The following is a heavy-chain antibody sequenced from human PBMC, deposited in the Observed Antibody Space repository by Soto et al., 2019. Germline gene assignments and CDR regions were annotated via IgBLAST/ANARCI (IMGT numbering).Heavy chain of an antibody. CDR3: ARSLIVVAAPGWFDP. CDR2: IYYSGST. V-gene: IGHV4-31*03. J-gene: IGHJ5*02. CDR1: GGSISSGGYY. Sequence: QVQLQESGPGLVKPSQTLSLTCTVSGGSISSGGYYWSWIRQHPGKGLEWIGYIYYSGSTYYNPSLNSRVTIAVDTSKNQFSLKLSSVTAADTAVYYCARSLIVVAAPGWFDPWGQGTLVTVSS. D-gene: IGHD3-22*01.